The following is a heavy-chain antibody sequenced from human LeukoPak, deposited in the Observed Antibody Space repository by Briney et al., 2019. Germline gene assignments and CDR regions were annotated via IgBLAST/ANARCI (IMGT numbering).Heavy chain of an antibody. Sequence: SETLSLTCSVSGYSISSGNYWGWIRQPPGKGLEWIASIFHSGSTFYNPSLKSRVTISVDTSKNQFSLKLSSVTAADTAVYYCARETEKQWQHWGQGTMVTVSS. V-gene: IGHV4-38-2*02. CDR1: GYSISSGNY. J-gene: IGHJ3*01. D-gene: IGHD6-19*01. CDR2: IFHSGST. CDR3: ARETEKQWQH.